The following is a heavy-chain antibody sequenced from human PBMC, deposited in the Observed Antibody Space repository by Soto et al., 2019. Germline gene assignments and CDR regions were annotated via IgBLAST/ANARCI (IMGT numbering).Heavy chain of an antibody. CDR2: IKQDGSDK. J-gene: IGHJ6*02. CDR1: GFTFSNYW. D-gene: IGHD3-22*01. V-gene: IGHV3-7*04. CDR3: ARDRWNYGSSGYYYYYCGMDV. Sequence: EVQLVESGGGLVQPGASLRLSCAASGFTFSNYWMSWVRQAPGKGLEWVANIKQDGSDKCYVDSVKGRFTISRDNAKNSLYLQMNSLRAEDTAVYYCARDRWNYGSSGYYYYYCGMDVWGQGTTVTVSS.